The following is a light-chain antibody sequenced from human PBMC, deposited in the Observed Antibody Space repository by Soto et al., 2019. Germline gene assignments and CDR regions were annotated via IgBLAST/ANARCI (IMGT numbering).Light chain of an antibody. CDR3: QQRSNGLT. CDR1: QTVSSY. CDR2: DAS. Sequence: EIVLTQSPATLSLSPGERATLSCRASQTVSSYLAWYQQKPGQAPRLLIYDASNRATGIPARFSGSGSGTDFTLTVTSLEPEYFAVYYCQQRSNGLTFGGGTKVEI. J-gene: IGKJ4*01. V-gene: IGKV3-11*01.